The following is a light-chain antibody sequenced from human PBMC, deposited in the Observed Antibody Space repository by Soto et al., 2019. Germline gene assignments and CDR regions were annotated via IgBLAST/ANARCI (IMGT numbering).Light chain of an antibody. CDR2: GAS. J-gene: IGKJ1*01. Sequence: EIVMTQSPATLSVSPGERATLSCRASQTISSNLAWYQQKPGQAPRVLIDGASTRATGIPARFSGSGSGTEFTLTISSLQSEDFAVYYCQQYNTWLWTFGQGTKVEIK. CDR3: QQYNTWLWT. CDR1: QTISSN. V-gene: IGKV3-15*01.